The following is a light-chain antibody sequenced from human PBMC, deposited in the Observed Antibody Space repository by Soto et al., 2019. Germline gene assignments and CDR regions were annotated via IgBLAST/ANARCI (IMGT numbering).Light chain of an antibody. CDR3: QQRSNWLT. CDR2: DAS. CDR1: QSVSSY. Sequence: EIVLTQSPATLSLSPGERATLSCRASQSVSSYLAWYQQKPGQAPRLLIYDASNRATGIPARFSGSGSGTDLTPTISSLEPADFAVSYCQQRSNWLTFGCGTQVDIK. V-gene: IGKV3-11*01. J-gene: IGKJ4*01.